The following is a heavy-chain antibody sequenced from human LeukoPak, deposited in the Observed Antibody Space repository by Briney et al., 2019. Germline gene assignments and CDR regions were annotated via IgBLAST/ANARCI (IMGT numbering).Heavy chain of an antibody. CDR3: ARQAFNIAAAASRGADY. D-gene: IGHD6-13*01. CDR1: GGSISSSSYY. J-gene: IGHJ4*02. V-gene: IGHV4-39*01. CDR2: IYYSGST. Sequence: SETLSLTCTVSGGSISSSSYYWGWIRQPPGKGLEWIGSIYYSGSTYYNPSLKSRVTMSVDTSKNQFSLKLTSVTAADTAVYYCARQAFNIAAAASRGADYWGQGTLVTVSS.